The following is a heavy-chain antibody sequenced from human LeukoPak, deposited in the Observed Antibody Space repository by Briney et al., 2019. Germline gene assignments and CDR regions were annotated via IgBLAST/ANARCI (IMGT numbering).Heavy chain of an antibody. CDR3: ARRLSYYGSVRFDY. J-gene: IGHJ4*02. D-gene: IGHD3-10*01. V-gene: IGHV4-39*01. CDR1: GGSISSSSYS. CDR2: IYYSGST. Sequence: SETLSLTCTVSGGSISSSSYSWGWIRQPPGKGLEWIGSIYYSGSTYYNPSLKSRVTISVDTSKNQFSLKLSSVTAADTAVYYCARRLSYYGSVRFDYWGQGTLVTVSS.